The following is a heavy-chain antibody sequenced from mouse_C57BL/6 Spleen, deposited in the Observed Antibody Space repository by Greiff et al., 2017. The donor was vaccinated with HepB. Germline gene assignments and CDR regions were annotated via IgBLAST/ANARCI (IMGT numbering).Heavy chain of an antibody. CDR3: ARSDGYGNYAMDY. Sequence: VKVVESGPGLVAPSQSLSITCTVSGFSLTSYGVDWVRQSPGKGLEWLGVIWGVGSTNYNSALKSRLSISKDNSKSQVFLKMNSLQTDDTAMYYCARSDGYGNYAMDYWGQGTSVTVSS. CDR2: IWGVGST. V-gene: IGHV2-6*01. D-gene: IGHD2-3*01. CDR1: GFSLTSYG. J-gene: IGHJ4*01.